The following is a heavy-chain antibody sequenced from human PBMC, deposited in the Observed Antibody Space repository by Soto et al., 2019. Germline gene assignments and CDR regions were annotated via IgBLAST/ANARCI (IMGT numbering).Heavy chain of an antibody. D-gene: IGHD2-15*01. Sequence: QVQLVQSGAEVKKPGSSLKVSCKVFGETLNSNPIGWVRQAPGQGLEWVGGIVPLSDRTNYAQELQGRVTVTADGSTSTVYMELSNLKSDDTAVYYCERKSGRDFHSGGGCFSLDVWGQGSLITVSS. J-gene: IGHJ4*02. CDR2: IVPLSDRT. V-gene: IGHV1-69*01. CDR3: ERKSGRDFHSGGGCFSLDV. CDR1: GETLNSNP.